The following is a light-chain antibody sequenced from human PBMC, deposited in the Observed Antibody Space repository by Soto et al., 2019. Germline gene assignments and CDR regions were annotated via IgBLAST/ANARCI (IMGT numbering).Light chain of an antibody. Sequence: QLVLTQPPSASGTPGQRVTISCSKSGSNVVGNAVTWYQHLPGTAPKLLMYSDDQRPSGVPDRFSGSKSGTSASLVINALQSEDEADFYCAAWDGSQVVFGGGTQLTVL. V-gene: IGLV1-44*01. CDR3: AAWDGSQVV. CDR1: GSNVVGNA. CDR2: SDD. J-gene: IGLJ2*01.